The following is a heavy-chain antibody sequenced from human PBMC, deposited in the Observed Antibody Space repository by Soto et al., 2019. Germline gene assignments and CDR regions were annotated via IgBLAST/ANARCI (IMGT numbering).Heavy chain of an antibody. J-gene: IGHJ5*02. V-gene: IGHV4-59*08. CDR2: IHYSGST. D-gene: IGHD2-21*01. CDR3: ARHSYSRNPLRFDP. Sequence: QVQLQESGPGLVQPSETLSLTCTVSGGSITGYYWSWIRQPPGKGPEWIGNIHYSGSTNYNPSLKSRVTISVDTSKNQFSLRLSSVTAAETAVYYCARHSYSRNPLRFDPWGQGTLVTVSS. CDR1: GGSITGYY.